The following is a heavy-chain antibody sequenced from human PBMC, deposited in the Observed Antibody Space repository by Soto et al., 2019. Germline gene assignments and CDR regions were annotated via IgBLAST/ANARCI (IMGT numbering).Heavy chain of an antibody. J-gene: IGHJ6*02. Sequence: GESLKISCKGSGYSFTSYWISWVRQMPGKGLEWMGRIDPSDSYTNYSPSFQGHVTISADKSISTAYLQWSSLKASDTAMYYCATTTIFGPFYYYYGMDVWGQGTTVTVSS. CDR2: IDPSDSYT. CDR3: ATTTIFGPFYYYYGMDV. D-gene: IGHD3-3*01. CDR1: GYSFTSYW. V-gene: IGHV5-10-1*01.